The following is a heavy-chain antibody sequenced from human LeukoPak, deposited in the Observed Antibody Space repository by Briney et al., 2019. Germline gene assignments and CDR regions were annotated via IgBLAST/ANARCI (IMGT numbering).Heavy chain of an antibody. CDR1: GFTVSDYY. J-gene: IGHJ4*02. V-gene: IGHV3-11*01. Sequence: GGSLRLSCAASGFTVSDYYMSWIRQAPGKGLEWDSYISSSGSTIYYADSVKDRFTISRDNAKTSLYLQMNGLRAEDTVVYYCARGPNQLGGGFDYWGQGTLVTVSS. CDR3: ARGPNQLGGGFDY. D-gene: IGHD2-2*01. CDR2: ISSSGSTI.